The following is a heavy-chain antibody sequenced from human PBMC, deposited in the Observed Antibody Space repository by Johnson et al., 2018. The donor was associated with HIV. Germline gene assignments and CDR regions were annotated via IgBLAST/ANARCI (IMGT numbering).Heavy chain of an antibody. CDR1: EFTFSRFA. V-gene: IGHV3-30*14. J-gene: IGHJ3*02. D-gene: IGHD6-19*01. CDR3: ARDQSNGWNRGAFDI. CDR2: VSFDTINK. Sequence: VQLVESGGGVVQPGRSLRLSCAACEFTFSRFAMHWVRQAPGKGLEWVAVVSFDTINKDYADSVKGRFTISRDNSKNTLYLHMNSLRAEDTAVYYCARDQSNGWNRGAFDIWGQGTVVTVSS.